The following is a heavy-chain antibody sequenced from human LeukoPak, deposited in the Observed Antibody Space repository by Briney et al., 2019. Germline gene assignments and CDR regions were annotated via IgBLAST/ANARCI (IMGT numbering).Heavy chain of an antibody. V-gene: IGHV4-59*12. CDR1: GDSINCYY. Sequence: SETLSLTCTVSGDSINCYYWSWIRQPPGKGLDWMRYIYYSGSTKYNPSIKSRVTISVDTSKNQFSLKLSSVAAADTAVYYCARGKGSGWTFDYWGQGTLVTVSS. CDR2: IYYSGST. CDR3: ARGKGSGWTFDY. D-gene: IGHD6-19*01. J-gene: IGHJ4*02.